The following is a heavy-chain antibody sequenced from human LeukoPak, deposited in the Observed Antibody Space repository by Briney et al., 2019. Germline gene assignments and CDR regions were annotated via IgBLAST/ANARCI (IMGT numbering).Heavy chain of an antibody. D-gene: IGHD5-12*01. CDR2: ISYDGNNK. CDR1: GFTFSTYA. J-gene: IGHJ4*02. CDR3: ATLFSGYAEGDY. Sequence: GGSLRLSCAASGFTFSTYAMHWVRQAPGKGLEWVAIISYDGNNKYYADSVKGRFTISRDNSKNTLYLQMNSLRAEDTAVYYCATLFSGYAEGDYWGQGALVTVSS. V-gene: IGHV3-30-3*01.